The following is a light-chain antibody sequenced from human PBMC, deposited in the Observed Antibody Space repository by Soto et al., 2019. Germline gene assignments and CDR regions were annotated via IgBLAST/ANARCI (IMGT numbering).Light chain of an antibody. CDR2: EVT. Sequence: QSALTQPASVSGSPGQSITISCTGTGSDIGGYNYVSWYQHHPGKAPKLMIYEVTNWPSGVSNRFSGSKSGNTASLTISGLQAEDEADYYCSSYTVSSKTVFGTGTKLTVL. CDR3: SSYTVSSKTV. V-gene: IGLV2-14*01. CDR1: GSDIGGYNY. J-gene: IGLJ1*01.